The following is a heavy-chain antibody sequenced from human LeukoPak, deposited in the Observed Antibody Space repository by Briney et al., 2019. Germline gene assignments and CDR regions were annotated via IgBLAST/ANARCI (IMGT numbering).Heavy chain of an antibody. J-gene: IGHJ3*02. CDR3: ARASGKYSDAFDI. D-gene: IGHD1-26*01. CDR1: GYTFTGYY. CDR2: INPNSGGT. Sequence: ASVKVSCKASGYTFTGYYMHWVRQAPGQGLEWMGWINPNSGGTNYAQNFQGRVTMTRDTSISTAYMELSRLRSDDTALYYCARASGKYSDAFDIWGQGTMVTVSS. V-gene: IGHV1-2*02.